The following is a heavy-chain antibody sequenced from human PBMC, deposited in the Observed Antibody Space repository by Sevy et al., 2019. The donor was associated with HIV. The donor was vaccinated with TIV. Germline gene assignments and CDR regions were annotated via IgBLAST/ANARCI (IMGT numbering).Heavy chain of an antibody. CDR2: IHSRGTT. CDR3: TRAPPVRSGDDSLNWFDP. V-gene: IGHV4-59*01. Sequence: SESLSLTCTVSSGSISSYYWSWIRQPPGKGLEYIGYIHSRGTTNYNPSLKSRVTISVDTSKNQFPLNLSSVTAADTAVYYCTRAPPVRSGDDSLNWFDPWGQGTLVTVSS. CDR1: SGSISSYY. D-gene: IGHD5-12*01. J-gene: IGHJ5*02.